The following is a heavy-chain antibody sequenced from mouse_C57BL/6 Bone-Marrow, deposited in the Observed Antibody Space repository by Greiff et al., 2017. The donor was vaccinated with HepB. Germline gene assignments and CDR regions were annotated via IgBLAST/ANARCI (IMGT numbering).Heavy chain of an antibody. Sequence: EVQLVESGGGLVKPGGSLKLSCAASGFTFSSYAMSWVRQTPEKRLEWVATISDGGSYTYYPDNVKGRFTISRDNAKNNLYLQMSHLKSEDTAMYYCARAALPCWFAYWGQGTLVTVSA. CDR2: ISDGGSYT. J-gene: IGHJ3*01. CDR3: ARAALPCWFAY. V-gene: IGHV5-4*01. D-gene: IGHD5-5*01. CDR1: GFTFSSYA.